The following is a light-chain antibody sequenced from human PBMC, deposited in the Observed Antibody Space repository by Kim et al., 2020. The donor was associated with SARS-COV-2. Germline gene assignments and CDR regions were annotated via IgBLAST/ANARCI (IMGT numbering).Light chain of an antibody. CDR3: AAWDDSLNGPV. Sequence: ELTQPPSASGTPGQRVTISCSGSSSNIGSNTVNWYQQLPGTAPKLLIYSNNQRPSGVPDRFSGSKSGTSASLAISGLQSGEEADYYCAAWDDSLNGPVFGGGTQLTVL. CDR1: SSNIGSNT. CDR2: SNN. V-gene: IGLV1-44*01. J-gene: IGLJ2*01.